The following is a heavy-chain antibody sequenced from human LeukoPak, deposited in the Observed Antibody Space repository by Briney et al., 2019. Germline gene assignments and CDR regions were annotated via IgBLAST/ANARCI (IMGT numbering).Heavy chain of an antibody. V-gene: IGHV1-8*01. J-gene: IGHJ3*02. CDR3: ARDEVGATGGAFDI. Sequence: ASVKVSCKASGYTFTSYDFNWLRQATGQGPEWMGWMNPNSGATGYAQKFQGRITMTRSASINTAYMELTDLRAEDTAVYYCARDEVGATGGAFDIWGQATMVTVSS. CDR1: GYTFTSYD. CDR2: MNPNSGAT. D-gene: IGHD1-26*01.